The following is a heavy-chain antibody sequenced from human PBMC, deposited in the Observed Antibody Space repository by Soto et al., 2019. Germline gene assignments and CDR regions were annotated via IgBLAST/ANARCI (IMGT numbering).Heavy chain of an antibody. J-gene: IGHJ6*02. Sequence: GGSLRLSFAASGFTFSSYAMSWFRQAPGKGLEWVSAISGSGGSTYYADSVKGRFTISRDNSKNTLYLQMNSRRAEDTAVYYCAKEGGIAAATSEDYYYGMDVWGQGTTVTVSS. CDR3: AKEGGIAAATSEDYYYGMDV. CDR2: ISGSGGST. CDR1: GFTFSSYA. V-gene: IGHV3-23*01. D-gene: IGHD6-13*01.